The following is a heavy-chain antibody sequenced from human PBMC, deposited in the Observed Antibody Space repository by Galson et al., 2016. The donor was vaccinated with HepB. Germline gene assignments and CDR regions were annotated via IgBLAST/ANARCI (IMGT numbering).Heavy chain of an antibody. V-gene: IGHV4-39*01. CDR1: DDSISSSRYY. J-gene: IGHJ4*02. D-gene: IGHD4-11*01. CDR2: LYYSGST. Sequence: SETLSLTCTVSDDSISSSRYYWGWIRQPPGKGLEWIGSLYYSGSTFYNPSLKSRVTLSADTSKKQLSLELNSVTAADTAVYYCARHGPVTTHFYWGQGPLVTVSS. CDR3: ARHGPVTTHFY.